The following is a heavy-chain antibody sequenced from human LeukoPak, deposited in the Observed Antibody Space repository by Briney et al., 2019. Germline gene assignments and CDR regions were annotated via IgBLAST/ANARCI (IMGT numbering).Heavy chain of an antibody. D-gene: IGHD2-2*01. CDR3: ARGAAAAMGY. CDR1: GGSISSYC. Sequence: SETLSLTCTVSGGSISSYCWSWIRQPAGKELEWTGRIYTSGSTNYNPSLKSRVTMSVDTSKNQFSLKLSSVTAADTAVYYCARGAAAAMGYWGQGTLVTVSS. CDR2: IYTSGST. J-gene: IGHJ4*02. V-gene: IGHV4-4*07.